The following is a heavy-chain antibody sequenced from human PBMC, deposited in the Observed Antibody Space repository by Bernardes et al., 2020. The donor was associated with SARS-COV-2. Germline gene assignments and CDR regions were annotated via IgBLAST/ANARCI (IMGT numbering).Heavy chain of an antibody. D-gene: IGHD4-17*01. CDR1: GFSLSTSGVG. V-gene: IGHV2-5*02. CDR2: IYWDDDK. CDR3: AHRLATVTTYAFDI. Sequence: SGPTLVKLTQTLTLTCTFSGFSLSTSGVGVGWIRQPPGRALEWLALIYWDDDKRYSPSLKSRLTITKDTSKNQVVLTMTNMDPVDTATYYCAHRLATVTTYAFDIWGQGTMVTVSS. J-gene: IGHJ3*02.